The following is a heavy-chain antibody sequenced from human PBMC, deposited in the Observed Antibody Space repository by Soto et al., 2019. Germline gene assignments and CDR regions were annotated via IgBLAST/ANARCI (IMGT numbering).Heavy chain of an antibody. J-gene: IGHJ6*02. Sequence: GGSLRLSCAASGFTFSSYAMSWVRQAPGKGLEWVSAISGSGGSTYYADSVKGRFTISRDNSKNTLYLQMNSLRAEDTAVYYCAKEGYSGYDRTNYYYYGMDVWGQGTTVTVPS. V-gene: IGHV3-23*01. CDR2: ISGSGGST. D-gene: IGHD5-12*01. CDR1: GFTFSSYA. CDR3: AKEGYSGYDRTNYYYYGMDV.